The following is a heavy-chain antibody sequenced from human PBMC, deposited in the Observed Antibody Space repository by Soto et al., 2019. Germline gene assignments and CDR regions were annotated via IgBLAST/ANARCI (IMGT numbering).Heavy chain of an antibody. CDR1: GFTFSSYW. J-gene: IGHJ6*02. D-gene: IGHD5-12*01. V-gene: IGHV3-7*05. CDR3: ARDLSGSKDIVATMHYYYYGMDV. Sequence: GGSLRLSCAASGFTFSSYWMSWVRQAPGKGLEWVANIKQDGSEKYYGDSVKGRFTISRDNAKNSRYLQMNSLRAEDTAVYYCARDLSGSKDIVATMHYYYYGMDVWGQGTTVTVSS. CDR2: IKQDGSEK.